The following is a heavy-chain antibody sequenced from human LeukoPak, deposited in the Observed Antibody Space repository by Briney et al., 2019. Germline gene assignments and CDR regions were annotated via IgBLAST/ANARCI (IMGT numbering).Heavy chain of an antibody. Sequence: GASVKVSCKASGYTFTGYYMHWVRQAPGQGLEWMGWINPDSGGTNYAQKFQGRVTITRDTSASTAYMELSSLRSEDTAVYYCARVGATFGYYFDYWGQGTLVTVSS. D-gene: IGHD1-26*01. CDR2: INPDSGGT. CDR3: ARVGATFGYYFDY. J-gene: IGHJ4*02. V-gene: IGHV1-2*02. CDR1: GYTFTGYY.